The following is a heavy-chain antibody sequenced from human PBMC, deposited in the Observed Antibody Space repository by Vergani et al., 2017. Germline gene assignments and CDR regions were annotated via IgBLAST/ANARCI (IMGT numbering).Heavy chain of an antibody. CDR2: ITDNSAII. J-gene: IGHJ3*01. CDR1: GFKFDNYA. V-gene: IGHV3-9*01. Sequence: EVQLVESGGGLVQPGRSLRLSCAAPGFKFDNYAMHWVRQAPGKGLEWVSGITDNSAIIIYADFVRGRFTISRDNAKKSLHLQMNSLKTDDTALYYCTDRRTGRNPFDVWGRGTWLTVSS. CDR3: TDRRTGRNPFDV. D-gene: IGHD1-14*01.